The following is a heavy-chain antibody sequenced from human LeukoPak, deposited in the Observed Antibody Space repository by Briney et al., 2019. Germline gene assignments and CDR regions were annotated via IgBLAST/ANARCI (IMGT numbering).Heavy chain of an antibody. J-gene: IGHJ4*02. V-gene: IGHV3-21*01. CDR1: SFTFSSYN. CDR3: ARAKPFDY. CDR2: ISSSGSYI. Sequence: PGGSLRLSCAASSFTFSSYNMNWVRQAPGKGLEWVSSISSSGSYIYYRDSVKGRFTISRDNAENSLYLQMNSLRAEDTAVYYCARAKPFDYWGQGTLVTVSS.